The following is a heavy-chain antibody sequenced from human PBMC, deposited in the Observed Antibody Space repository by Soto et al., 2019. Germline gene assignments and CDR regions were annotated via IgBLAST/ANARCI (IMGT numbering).Heavy chain of an antibody. J-gene: IGHJ6*02. V-gene: IGHV4-4*02. CDR1: GGSISSSNW. D-gene: IGHD2-2*01. Sequence: SETLSLTCAVSGGSISSSNWWSWVRQPPGKGLEWIGEIYHSGSTNYNPSLKSRVTISVDKSKNQFSLKLSSVTAADTAVYYCARIPKQDFIVVAPDPGAGMDVWGQGTTVTVSS. CDR3: ARIPKQDFIVVAPDPGAGMDV. CDR2: IYHSGST.